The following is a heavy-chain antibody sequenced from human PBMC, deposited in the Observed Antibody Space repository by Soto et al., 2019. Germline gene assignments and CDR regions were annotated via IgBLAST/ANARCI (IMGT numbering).Heavy chain of an antibody. V-gene: IGHV3-9*01. Sequence: GGSLRLSCAASGFTFDDYVMHWVRQAPGKGLEWVSGISWNSGSIDYADSVKGRFTISRDNARNSLYLQMNSLRGEDTALYYCAKGTASGQQLVPGHFDYWGQGTLVTVSS. J-gene: IGHJ4*02. CDR3: AKGTASGQQLVPGHFDY. D-gene: IGHD6-13*01. CDR2: ISWNSGSI. CDR1: GFTFDDYV.